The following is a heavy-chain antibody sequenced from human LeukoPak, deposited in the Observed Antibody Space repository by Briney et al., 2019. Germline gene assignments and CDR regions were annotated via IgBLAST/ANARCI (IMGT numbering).Heavy chain of an antibody. V-gene: IGHV4-30-2*01. CDR1: GGSISSGSYS. CDR3: ARFSPRAMGNYLDF. Sequence: SETLSLTCAVSGGSISSGSYSRSWIRQPPGKGLEWIGYIYPRGSTYYNPSLKSRVILSLDKSANQFSLNLSSVTAADTAVYYCARFSPRAMGNYLDFWGQGALVTVSS. CDR2: IYPRGST. D-gene: IGHD7-27*01. J-gene: IGHJ4*02.